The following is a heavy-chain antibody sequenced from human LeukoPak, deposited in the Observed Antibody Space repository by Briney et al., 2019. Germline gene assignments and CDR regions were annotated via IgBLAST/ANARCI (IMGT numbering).Heavy chain of an antibody. CDR3: ARSYEGSGFSD. D-gene: IGHD3-3*01. CDR2: ITNSSRYT. Sequence: GGSLRLSCAASGFTFSNYIMNWVRQAPGKGLEWVSSITNSSRYTYYADSVKGRFTISRDNAKNSLYLQMNSLRAEDTAVYYCARSYEGSGFSDWGQGTLVTVSS. CDR1: GFTFSNYI. J-gene: IGHJ4*02. V-gene: IGHV3-21*01.